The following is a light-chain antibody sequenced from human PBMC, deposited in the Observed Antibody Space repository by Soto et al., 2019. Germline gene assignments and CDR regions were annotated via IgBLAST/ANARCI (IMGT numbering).Light chain of an antibody. CDR1: QTISTY. V-gene: IGKV1-39*01. J-gene: IGKJ2*01. CDR3: QQSESTPYT. CDR2: DAS. Sequence: DIQMTQSPSSLSASVGDRVTITCRASQTISTYVKWYQQQPGKAPRLLIYDASSLLSGVPSRFSGSGSGTDVTLTLASLQPEDFSTYYCQQSESTPYTLGKGTKVEI.